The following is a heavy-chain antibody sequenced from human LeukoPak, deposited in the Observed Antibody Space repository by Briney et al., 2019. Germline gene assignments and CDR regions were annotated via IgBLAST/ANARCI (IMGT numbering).Heavy chain of an antibody. CDR2: IIPIFGTA. CDR1: GGTFSSYA. J-gene: IGHJ4*02. D-gene: IGHD6-19*01. CDR3: ARMPMPKYSSGWLYFDY. Sequence: SVKVSCKASGGTFSSYAISWVRQAPGQGLEWMGGIIPIFGTANYAQKFQGRVTITTDESTSTAYMELSSLRSEDTAVYYCARMPMPKYSSGWLYFDYWGQGTLVTVSS. V-gene: IGHV1-69*05.